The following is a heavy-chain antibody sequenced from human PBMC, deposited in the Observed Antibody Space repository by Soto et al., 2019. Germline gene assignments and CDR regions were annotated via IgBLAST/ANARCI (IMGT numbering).Heavy chain of an antibody. V-gene: IGHV2-5*02. CDR3: AHRRKSYYDILTGYNY. CDR2: IYWDDDK. CDR1: GFSLSTSAMG. Sequence: QITLKESGPTLVKPTQPLTLTCTFSGFSLSTSAMGVAWIRQPPGKALEWLALIYWDDDKRYSPSLRSRLTITKDTAKNQVVLTMTNVDPVDTATYYCAHRRKSYYDILTGYNYWGQGTLVTVSS. J-gene: IGHJ4*02. D-gene: IGHD3-9*01.